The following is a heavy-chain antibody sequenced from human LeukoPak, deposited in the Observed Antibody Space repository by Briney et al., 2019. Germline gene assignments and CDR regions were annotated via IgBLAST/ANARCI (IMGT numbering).Heavy chain of an antibody. V-gene: IGHV4-34*01. CDR1: GGSFSGYY. CDR2: INHSGST. Sequence: PSETLSLTCAVYGGSFSGYYWSWIRQPPGKGLEWIGEINHSGSTNYNPSLKSRVTISVDTSKNQFSLKLSSVTAADTAVYYCARGEQWPRPTYFDYWGQGTLVTVSS. J-gene: IGHJ4*02. D-gene: IGHD6-19*01. CDR3: ARGEQWPRPTYFDY.